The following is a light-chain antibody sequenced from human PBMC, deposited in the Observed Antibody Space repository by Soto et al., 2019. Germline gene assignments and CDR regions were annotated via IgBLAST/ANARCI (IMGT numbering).Light chain of an antibody. Sequence: QSVLTQPPSASGTPGQRVTISCSGSSSNIGSNTVKWYQQLPGTAPKLLIYSNNQRPSGVPDRFSGSKSGTSASLAISGLQSEDEAYYYCAAWDDSLNVVFGGGTKLTVL. CDR2: SNN. J-gene: IGLJ2*01. CDR1: SSNIGSNT. CDR3: AAWDDSLNVV. V-gene: IGLV1-44*01.